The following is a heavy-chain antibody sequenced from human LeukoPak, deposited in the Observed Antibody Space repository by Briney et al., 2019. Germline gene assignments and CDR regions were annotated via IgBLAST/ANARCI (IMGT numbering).Heavy chain of an antibody. CDR1: GGSISSGSYY. J-gene: IGHJ5*02. Sequence: PSETLSLTCTVSGGSISSGSYYWSWIRQPAGKGLEWIGRIYTSGSTNYNPSLKSRVTISVATSKNQFSLKLTSVTAADTAVYYCARATYYDLLEDTANWSDPWGQGTLVTVSS. V-gene: IGHV4-61*02. CDR2: IYTSGST. CDR3: ARATYYDLLEDTANWSDP. D-gene: IGHD3-3*01.